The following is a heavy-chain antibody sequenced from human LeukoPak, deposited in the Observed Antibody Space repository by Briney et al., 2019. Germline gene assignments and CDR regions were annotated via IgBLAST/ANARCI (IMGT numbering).Heavy chain of an antibody. CDR1: GYTFSNYY. Sequence: ALVKVSCKASGYTFSNYYMHWVRQAPGQGLEWMGMIKPTGGSTSYAQRFQGRVTMTRDTSTSTVYMELSSLTSEDTAVYYCARDGAVSGTSDWYFDLWGHGTLVTVSS. D-gene: IGHD3-10*01. CDR3: ARDGAVSGTSDWYFDL. J-gene: IGHJ2*01. V-gene: IGHV1-46*01. CDR2: IKPTGGST.